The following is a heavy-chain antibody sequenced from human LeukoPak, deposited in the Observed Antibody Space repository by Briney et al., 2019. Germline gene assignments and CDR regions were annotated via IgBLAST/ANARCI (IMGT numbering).Heavy chain of an antibody. V-gene: IGHV3-11*01. CDR2: IRSTLVTT. Sequence: GGSLRLPCAASGFIFSDYYMSWIRQAPGKGLEWVSYIRSTLVTTYYADSVKGRFTISRDNAKNSLYLQMNSLRAEDTAVYYCARSVYNWNDVDYWGQGTLVTVSS. J-gene: IGHJ4*02. CDR3: ARSVYNWNDVDY. CDR1: GFIFSDYY. D-gene: IGHD1-20*01.